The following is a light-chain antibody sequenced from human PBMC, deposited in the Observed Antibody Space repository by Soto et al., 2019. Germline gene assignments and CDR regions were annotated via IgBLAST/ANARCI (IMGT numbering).Light chain of an antibody. CDR3: SSYAGSNNPVI. Sequence: QSALTQPPSASGSPGQSVTISCTGTSSDVGGYNYVSWYQQHPGKAPKFLIFEVSRRPSGVPDRFSGSKSGNPASLTVSGLQVDDEADYYCSSYAGSNNPVIFGGGTKLTVL. CDR2: EVS. J-gene: IGLJ2*01. V-gene: IGLV2-8*01. CDR1: SSDVGGYNY.